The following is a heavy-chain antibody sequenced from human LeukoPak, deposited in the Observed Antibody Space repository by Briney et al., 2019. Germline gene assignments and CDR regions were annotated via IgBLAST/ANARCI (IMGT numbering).Heavy chain of an antibody. V-gene: IGHV4-30-2*05. Sequence: SETLSLTCAVSGGSISSGGYSWSWIRQPPGKGLEWIGYIYHSGSTYYNPSLKSRVTISVDTSKNQFSLKLSSVTAADTAVYYCARDRLHCSGGSCYSSDGMDVWGQGTTVTVSS. CDR1: GGSISSGGYS. D-gene: IGHD2-15*01. J-gene: IGHJ6*02. CDR3: ARDRLHCSGGSCYSSDGMDV. CDR2: IYHSGST.